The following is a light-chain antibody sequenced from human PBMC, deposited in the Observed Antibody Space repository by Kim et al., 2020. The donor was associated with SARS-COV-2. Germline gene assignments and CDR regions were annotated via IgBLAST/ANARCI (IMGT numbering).Light chain of an antibody. V-gene: IGKV3-20*01. J-gene: IGKJ1*01. CDR3: QQYGDSPRWT. CDR1: ERVSGNH. Sequence: PGERATLSCRATERVSGNHLAWYQKKPGQAPRLLIYGASSRATGIPDRLSGSGSATDFTLTISRLEPEDFAVYYCQQYGDSPRWTFGQGTKVDIK. CDR2: GAS.